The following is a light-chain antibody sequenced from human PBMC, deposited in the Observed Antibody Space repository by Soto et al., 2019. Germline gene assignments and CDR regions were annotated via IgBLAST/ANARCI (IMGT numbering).Light chain of an antibody. CDR2: DAS. CDR1: QSISTY. J-gene: IGKJ4*01. CDR3: QQSYDGRIT. V-gene: IGKV1-39*01. Sequence: DIQMTQSPSSLSASVGDRVTITCRASQSISTYLNWYQQKPKKAPKLLIYDASSLQSGVPSRFSGSGSGTDFTLTISSLQPEDFTTYYCQQSYDGRITFGGGTKVEIK.